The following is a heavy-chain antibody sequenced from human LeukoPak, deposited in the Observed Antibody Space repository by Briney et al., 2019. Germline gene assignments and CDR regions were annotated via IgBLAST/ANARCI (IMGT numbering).Heavy chain of an antibody. CDR2: MNPNSGNT. J-gene: IGHJ4*02. V-gene: IGHV1-8*03. CDR1: GYTFTSYD. D-gene: IGHD3-3*01. Sequence: GASVKVSCKASGYTFTSYDINWVRQATGQGLGWMGWMNPNSGNTGYAQKFQGRVTITRNTSISTAYMELSSLRSEDTAVYYCARGVRGFLEWLLSYYFDYWGQGTLVTVSS. CDR3: ARGVRGFLEWLLSYYFDY.